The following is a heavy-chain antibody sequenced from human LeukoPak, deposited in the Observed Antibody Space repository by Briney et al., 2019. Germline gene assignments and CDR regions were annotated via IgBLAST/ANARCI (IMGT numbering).Heavy chain of an antibody. J-gene: IGHJ6*04. V-gene: IGHV4-59*01. CDR3: ARASFYRGAYYHYGMDV. CDR1: GGSTSSYY. Sequence: SETLSLTCTVSGGSTSSYYWSWIRQPPGKGLEWIGNIYYSGSTNYNPPLKSRVSISLDNSKNQFSLKMSSVTAADTAVYFCARASFYRGAYYHYGMDVWGKGTTVTVSS. D-gene: IGHD5-12*01. CDR2: IYYSGST.